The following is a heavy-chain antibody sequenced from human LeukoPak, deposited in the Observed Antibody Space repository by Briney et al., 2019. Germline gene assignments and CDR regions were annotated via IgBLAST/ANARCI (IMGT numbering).Heavy chain of an antibody. CDR1: GGTFSSYA. D-gene: IGHD2-21*02. Sequence: SVKVSCKASGGTFSSYAISWVRQAPGRGLEWMGRIIPILGIANYAQKFQGRVTITADKSTSTAYMELSSPRSEDTAVYYCARVGGQVVTARYFDYWGQGTLVTVSS. CDR2: IIPILGIA. V-gene: IGHV1-69*04. J-gene: IGHJ4*02. CDR3: ARVGGQVVTARYFDY.